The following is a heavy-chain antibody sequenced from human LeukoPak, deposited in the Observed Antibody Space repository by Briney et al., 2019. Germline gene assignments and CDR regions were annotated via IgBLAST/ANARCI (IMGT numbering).Heavy chain of an antibody. Sequence: ASVKVSCRASGYTFTSYGISWVRQAPGQGLEWMGWISGYNGNTNYAQKFQGKVTMTTDTSTSTAYMELRSLRSDDTAVYYCARADIRAIASSGWYGFDYWGQGTLVTVSS. CDR3: ARADIRAIASSGWYGFDY. CDR1: GYTFTSYG. D-gene: IGHD6-19*01. J-gene: IGHJ4*02. V-gene: IGHV1-18*01. CDR2: ISGYNGNT.